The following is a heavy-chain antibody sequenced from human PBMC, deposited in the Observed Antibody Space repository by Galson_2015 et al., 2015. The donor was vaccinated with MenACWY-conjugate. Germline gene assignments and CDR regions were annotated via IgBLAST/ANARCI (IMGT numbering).Heavy chain of an antibody. CDR3: ARHPPGGRGMDV. Sequence: QSGAEVKKPGESLKISCKGSGDSFSTYWVGWVRQMPGKGLEWMGLISPGDSETRYSPAFQGQVTISADKSISTAYVQWDSLQASDTAMYYCARHPPGGRGMDVWGQGTTVTVSS. V-gene: IGHV5-51*01. J-gene: IGHJ6*02. D-gene: IGHD1-26*01. CDR1: GDSFSTYW. CDR2: ISPGDSET.